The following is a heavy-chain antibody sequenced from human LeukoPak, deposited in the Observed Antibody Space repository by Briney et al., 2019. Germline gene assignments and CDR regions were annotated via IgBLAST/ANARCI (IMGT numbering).Heavy chain of an antibody. CDR1: GGSISSSSYY. CDR3: ARAKDEYYYGSGSYYKGRWFDP. CDR2: IYYSGST. J-gene: IGHJ5*02. D-gene: IGHD3-10*01. V-gene: IGHV4-39*07. Sequence: SETLSLTCTVSGGSISSSSYYWGWIRQPPGKGLEWIGSIYYSGSTYYNPSLKSRVTISVDTSKNQFSLKLSSVTAADTAVYYCARAKDEYYYGSGSYYKGRWFDPWGQGTLVTVSS.